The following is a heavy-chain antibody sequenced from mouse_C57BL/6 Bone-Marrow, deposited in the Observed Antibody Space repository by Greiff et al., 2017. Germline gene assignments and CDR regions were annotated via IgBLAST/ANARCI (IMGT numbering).Heavy chain of an antibody. V-gene: IGHV5-9*01. CDR1: GFTFSSYT. Sequence: EVMLVESGGGLVKPGGSLKLSCAASGFTFSSYTMSWVRQTPEKRLEWVATISGGGGNTYYPDSVKGRFTISRDNAKNTLYLQMSSLRSEDTALYYCARHKEDYFDYWGQGTTLTVSS. J-gene: IGHJ2*01. CDR3: ARHKEDYFDY. CDR2: ISGGGGNT.